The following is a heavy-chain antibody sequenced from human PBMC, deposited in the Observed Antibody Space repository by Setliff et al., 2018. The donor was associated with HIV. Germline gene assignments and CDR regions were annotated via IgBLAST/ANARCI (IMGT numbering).Heavy chain of an antibody. J-gene: IGHJ4*02. CDR1: GYTFTSYA. D-gene: IGHD4-17*01. CDR2: IIPIFGTA. Sequence: GASVKVSCKASGYTFTSYAIHWVRQAPGQSLEWMGGIIPIFGTANYAQKFQGRLSITAHESTSTAYMELSSLTSEDTAVYYCARARGRGVTTNFDYWGQGTLVTVSS. V-gene: IGHV1-69*13. CDR3: ARARGRGVTTNFDY.